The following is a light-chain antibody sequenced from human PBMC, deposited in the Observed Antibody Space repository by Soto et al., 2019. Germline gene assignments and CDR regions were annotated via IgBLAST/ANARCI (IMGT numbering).Light chain of an antibody. CDR1: SSNIGGNT. CDR2: NIN. V-gene: IGLV1-44*01. J-gene: IGLJ2*01. CDR3: AAWDDSLNAVV. Sequence: QSVLTQPPSASGAPGQRVTISCSGSSSNIGGNTVNWYQQLPGTAPKLLIYNINQRPSGVPDRFSGSKSGTSASLAISGLQSEDEADYSCAAWDDSLNAVVFGGGTKVTVL.